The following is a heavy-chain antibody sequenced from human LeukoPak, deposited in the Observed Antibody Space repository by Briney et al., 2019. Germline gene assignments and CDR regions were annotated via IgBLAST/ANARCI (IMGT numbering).Heavy chain of an antibody. CDR1: GGSISSYY. D-gene: IGHD3-22*01. Sequence: SETLSLTCTVSGGSISSYYWSWIRQPPGKGLEWIGYIYYSGSTNYNPSLKSRVTISVDTSKNQFSLKLSSVTAADTAVYYCARGYRTYYDSSGYYDDFFDYWGQGTLVTVSS. CDR2: IYYSGST. CDR3: ARGYRTYYDSSGYYDDFFDY. J-gene: IGHJ4*02. V-gene: IGHV4-59*08.